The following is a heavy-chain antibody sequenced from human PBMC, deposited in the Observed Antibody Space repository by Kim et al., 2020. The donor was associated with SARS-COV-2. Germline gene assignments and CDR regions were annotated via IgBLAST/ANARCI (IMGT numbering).Heavy chain of an antibody. Sequence: SVKGRFTISRDNSKSTRYLQMNSLRAEDTAVYYCARGGYCSGGSCYQYDYWGQGTLVTVSS. D-gene: IGHD2-15*01. CDR3: ARGGYCSGGSCYQYDY. J-gene: IGHJ4*02. V-gene: IGHV3-66*01.